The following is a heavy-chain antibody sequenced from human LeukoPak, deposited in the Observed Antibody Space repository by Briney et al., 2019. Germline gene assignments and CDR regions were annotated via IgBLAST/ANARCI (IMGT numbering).Heavy chain of an antibody. J-gene: IGHJ5*02. D-gene: IGHD2-2*01. Sequence: PGGSLRLSCAASGFTFSSYAMSWVRQAPGKGLEWVSAISGSGGSTYYADSVKGRFTISRDNSKNTLYLQMNSLRAEDTAVYYCAKNSRGCSSTSGYEGWFDPWGQGTLVTVSS. CDR3: AKNSRGCSSTSGYEGWFDP. CDR1: GFTFSSYA. V-gene: IGHV3-23*01. CDR2: ISGSGGST.